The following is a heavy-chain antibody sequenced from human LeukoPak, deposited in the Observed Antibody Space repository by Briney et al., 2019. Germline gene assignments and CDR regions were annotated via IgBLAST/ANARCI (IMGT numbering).Heavy chain of an antibody. D-gene: IGHD3-3*01. CDR2: INPNSGGA. CDR1: RYTFTVYY. J-gene: IGHJ3*02. Sequence: ASVTVSFKGSRYTFTVYYMHWVRQSPGQGQEWMGWINPNSGGAKYAQKFQGRITLTRDTSISTAYMELTSLRSDDTAVYYCARVWRVVTRAFDIWGQGTMVTVSS. V-gene: IGHV1-2*02. CDR3: ARVWRVVTRAFDI.